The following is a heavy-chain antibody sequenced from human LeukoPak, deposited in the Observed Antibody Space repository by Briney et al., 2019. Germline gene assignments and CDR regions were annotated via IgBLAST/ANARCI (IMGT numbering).Heavy chain of an antibody. D-gene: IGHD3-22*01. CDR2: IKQDGSEK. CDR1: GFTFSSYW. CDR3: ARDPYYYDSSGYYPHYFDY. J-gene: IGHJ4*02. Sequence: PGGSLRLSCAASGFTFSSYWMNWVRRAPGKGLEWVANIKQDGSEKYYVDSVKGRFTISRDNAKNSLYLQMNSLRAEDTAVYYCARDPYYYDSSGYYPHYFDYWGQGTLVTVSS. V-gene: IGHV3-7*01.